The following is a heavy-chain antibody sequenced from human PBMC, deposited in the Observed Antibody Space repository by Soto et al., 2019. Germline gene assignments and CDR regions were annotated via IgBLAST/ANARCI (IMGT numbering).Heavy chain of an antibody. V-gene: IGHV4-34*01. CDR2: INHSGST. J-gene: IGHJ4*02. CDR3: ASLPYSSIAFDY. D-gene: IGHD6-13*01. CDR1: DGSCSGYY. Sequence: PSETLSLTCAVDDGSCSGYYWSWIRQPPGKGLEWIGEINHSGSTNYNPSLKSRVTISVDTSKNQFSLKLSSVTAADTAVYYCASLPYSSIAFDYWGQGTLVTVSS.